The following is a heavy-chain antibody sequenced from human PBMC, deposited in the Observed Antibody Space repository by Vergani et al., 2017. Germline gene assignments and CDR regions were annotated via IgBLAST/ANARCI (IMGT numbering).Heavy chain of an antibody. CDR3: ARRTGYYDSSGYYTFDY. V-gene: IGHV4-39*01. Sequence: QLQLQESGPGLVKPSETLSLTCSVSGGPFSGSDYFWDWIRQTPGKGLQWIGGISYVGETWYHPSLERRVDISIDTSRHEFYLRLNFVTAADTSVYYCARRTGYYDSSGYYTFDYWGQGTLVTVSS. J-gene: IGHJ4*02. CDR2: ISYVGET. CDR1: GGPFSGSDYF. D-gene: IGHD3-22*01.